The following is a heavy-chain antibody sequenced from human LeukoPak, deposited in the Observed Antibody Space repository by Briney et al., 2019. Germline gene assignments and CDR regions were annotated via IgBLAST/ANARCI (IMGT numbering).Heavy chain of an antibody. CDR3: AHATYYYDSSGYFFDY. CDR2: IYWDDDK. D-gene: IGHD3-22*01. V-gene: IGHV2-5*02. J-gene: IGHJ4*02. Sequence: SCPTLGNPTQTLTLTCTFSGFSLSTSGVGVGWIRQPPGKALEWLALIYWDDDKRYSPSLKSRLTITKDTSKNQVVLTMTNMDPVDTATYYCAHATYYYDSSGYFFDYWGQGTLVTVYS. CDR1: GFSLSTSGVG.